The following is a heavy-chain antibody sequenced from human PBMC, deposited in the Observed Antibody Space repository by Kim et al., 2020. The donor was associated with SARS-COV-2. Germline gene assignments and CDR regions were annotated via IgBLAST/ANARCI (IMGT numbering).Heavy chain of an antibody. D-gene: IGHD5-18*01. Sequence: ASVKVSCKASGYTFTGYYMHWVRQAPGQGLEWMGWINPNSGGTNYAQKFQGRVTMTRDTSISTAYMELSRLRSDDTAVYYCARGRYSYGYQGYAFDIWGQGTMVTVSS. CDR3: ARGRYSYGYQGYAFDI. V-gene: IGHV1-2*02. CDR1: GYTFTGYY. CDR2: INPNSGGT. J-gene: IGHJ3*02.